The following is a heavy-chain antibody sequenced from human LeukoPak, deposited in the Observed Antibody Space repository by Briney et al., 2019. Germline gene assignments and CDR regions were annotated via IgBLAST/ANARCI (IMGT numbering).Heavy chain of an antibody. CDR3: ARDQDYYGSGSYGPDY. Sequence: SETLSLTCTVSGYSLTSGYYWGWIRQPPGKGLEWIGSIYHSGSTLYNPSLKSRVTTSVDPSKNQFSLKLSSVTAADTAVYYCARDQDYYGSGSYGPDYWGQGILVIVSS. CDR1: GYSLTSGYY. J-gene: IGHJ4*02. D-gene: IGHD3-10*01. V-gene: IGHV4-38-2*02. CDR2: IYHSGST.